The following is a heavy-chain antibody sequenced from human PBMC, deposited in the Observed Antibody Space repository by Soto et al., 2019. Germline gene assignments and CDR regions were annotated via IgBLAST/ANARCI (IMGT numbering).Heavy chain of an antibody. D-gene: IGHD6-13*01. Sequence: GGSLRLSCAASGFTFSSYAMSWVRQAPGKGLEWVSAISGSGGSTYYADSVKGRFTISRDNSKNTLYLQMNSLRAEDTAVYYCAKAMIAAAGELNWFDPWGQGTLVTVSS. V-gene: IGHV3-23*01. CDR3: AKAMIAAAGELNWFDP. J-gene: IGHJ5*02. CDR1: GFTFSSYA. CDR2: ISGSGGST.